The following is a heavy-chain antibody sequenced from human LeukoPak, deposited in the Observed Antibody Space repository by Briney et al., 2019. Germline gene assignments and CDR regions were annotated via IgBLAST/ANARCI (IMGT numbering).Heavy chain of an antibody. CDR2: INHSGST. Sequence: GSLRLSCAASRFTFSTYGMHWIRQPPGKGLEWIGEINHSGSTNYNPSLKSRVTISVDTSKNQFSLKLSSVTAADTAVYYCARLHYGGNYGYYYYYMDVWGKGTTVTISS. V-gene: IGHV4-34*01. CDR3: ARLHYGGNYGYYYYYMDV. D-gene: IGHD4-23*01. CDR1: RFTFSTYG. J-gene: IGHJ6*03.